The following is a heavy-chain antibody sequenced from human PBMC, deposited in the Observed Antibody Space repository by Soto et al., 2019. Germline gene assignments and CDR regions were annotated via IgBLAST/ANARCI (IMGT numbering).Heavy chain of an antibody. Sequence: PGESLKISCKGSGYSFTSYWIGWVRQMPGKGLEGMVIIYPGDSDTRYSPSFQGQVTISAAKSIRTAYLQWRSLKASDTAMYYCARRKWLNYGMDVWGQGTPVTVSS. J-gene: IGHJ6*02. D-gene: IGHD5-12*01. CDR2: IYPGDSDT. V-gene: IGHV5-51*01. CDR3: ARRKWLNYGMDV. CDR1: GYSFTSYW.